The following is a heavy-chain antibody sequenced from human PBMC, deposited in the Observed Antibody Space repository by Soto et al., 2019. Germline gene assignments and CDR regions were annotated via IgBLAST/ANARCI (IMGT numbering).Heavy chain of an antibody. Sequence: QVQLQQWGAGLLKPSETLSLTCAVYGGSFSGYYWSWIRQPPGKGLEWIGEINHSGSTNYNPSLKSRVTISVDTSKNQFSLKLSSVTAADTAVYYCARRIQLWLRFDYWGQGTLVTVSS. J-gene: IGHJ4*02. V-gene: IGHV4-34*01. CDR1: GGSFSGYY. CDR2: INHSGST. CDR3: ARRIQLWLRFDY. D-gene: IGHD5-18*01.